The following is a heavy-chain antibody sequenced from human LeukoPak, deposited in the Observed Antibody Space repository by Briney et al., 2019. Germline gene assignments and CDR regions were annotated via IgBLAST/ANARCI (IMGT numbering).Heavy chain of an antibody. J-gene: IGHJ4*02. CDR2: IKQDGSEK. CDR3: ARTGTYYDILTGYYPTSFDC. D-gene: IGHD3-9*01. Sequence: GGSLRLSCAASGFTFSSYWMSWVRQAPGKGLEWVANIKQDGSEKYYVDSVKGRFTISRDNAKNSLYLQMNSLRAEDTAVYYCARTGTYYDILTGYYPTSFDCWGQGTLVTVSS. V-gene: IGHV3-7*03. CDR1: GFTFSSYW.